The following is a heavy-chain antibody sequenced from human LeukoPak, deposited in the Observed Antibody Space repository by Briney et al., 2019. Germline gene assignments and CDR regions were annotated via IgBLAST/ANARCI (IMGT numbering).Heavy chain of an antibody. CDR2: IYYSGST. Sequence: PSETLSLTCTVSGGSISSSSYYWGWIRQPPGKGLEWIGSIYYSGSTYYNPSLKSRVTISVDTSKNQFSLKLSSVTAADTAVYYCARVPTVSYNWFDPWGQGTLVTVSS. V-gene: IGHV4-39*07. CDR1: GGSISSSSYY. J-gene: IGHJ5*02. D-gene: IGHD4-17*01. CDR3: ARVPTVSYNWFDP.